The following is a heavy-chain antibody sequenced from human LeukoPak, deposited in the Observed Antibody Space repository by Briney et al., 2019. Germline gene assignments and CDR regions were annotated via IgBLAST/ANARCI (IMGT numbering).Heavy chain of an antibody. CDR2: IYPGDSDT. CDR1: GYRFTSYW. Sequence: GESLQISCKGSGYRFTSYWIGWVRQMPGKGLEWMGIIYPGDSDTRYSPSFQGQVTISADKSISAACLQWSSLKGSETAMYYCARHYEFDYWGQGTLVTVSS. V-gene: IGHV5-51*01. J-gene: IGHJ4*02. D-gene: IGHD3-16*01. CDR3: ARHYEFDY.